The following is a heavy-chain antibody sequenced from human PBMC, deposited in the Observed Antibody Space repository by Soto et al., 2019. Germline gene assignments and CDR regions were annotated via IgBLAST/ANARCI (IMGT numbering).Heavy chain of an antibody. J-gene: IGHJ6*02. Sequence: SETLSLTCTVSGGSISSSSYYWGWIRQPPGKGLEWIGYIYYSGSTNYNPSLKSRVTISVDTSKNQFSLKLSSVTAADTAVYYCASIRRDPDFTNYYDSSGYYFTLPYYYYYGMDVWGQGTTVTVSS. CDR1: GGSISSSSYY. D-gene: IGHD3-22*01. CDR2: IYYSGST. CDR3: ASIRRDPDFTNYYDSSGYYFTLPYYYYYGMDV. V-gene: IGHV4-61*05.